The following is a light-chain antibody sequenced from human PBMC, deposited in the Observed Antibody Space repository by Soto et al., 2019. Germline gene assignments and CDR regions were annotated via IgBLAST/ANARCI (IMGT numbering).Light chain of an antibody. CDR2: DAS. J-gene: IGLJ1*01. Sequence: QSALTQPRSVSGSPGQSVTISCTGTSGDVGGYNYVSWYQQHPGKAPKLMIYDASERPSGVPDRFSGSKSGNTASLAISGLQAEDEADYYCCSYAGSFTLYVFGTGTKVTVL. CDR3: CSYAGSFTLYV. CDR1: SGDVGGYNY. V-gene: IGLV2-11*01.